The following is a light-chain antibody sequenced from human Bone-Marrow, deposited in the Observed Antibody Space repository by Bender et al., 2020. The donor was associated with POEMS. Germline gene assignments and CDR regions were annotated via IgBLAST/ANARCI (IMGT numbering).Light chain of an antibody. V-gene: IGLV4-69*01. CDR2: VDSDGSH. CDR3: QTWATGIGV. CDR1: SGHSTYS. J-gene: IGLJ3*02. Sequence: QVVLTQSPSASASLGASVKLTCTLSSGHSTYSIAWHQQQPEKGPRYLMKVDSDGSHTKGDGVPDRFSGSSSGAERYLTISSLQSEDEADYYCQTWATGIGVFGGGTKLTVL.